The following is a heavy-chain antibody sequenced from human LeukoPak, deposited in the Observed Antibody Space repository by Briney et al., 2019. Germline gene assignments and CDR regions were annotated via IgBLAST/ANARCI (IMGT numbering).Heavy chain of an antibody. CDR1: GASIRSGDYY. D-gene: IGHD2-15*01. CDR3: ARDCSGGSCYGAFDI. J-gene: IGHJ3*02. V-gene: IGHV4-30-4*01. CDR2: IYDSGST. Sequence: PSQTLSLTCTVSGASIRSGDYYWSWIRQPPGKGLEWIGYIYDSGSTYYNPSLKSRISISVDTSENRFSLKLSSVTATDTAVYYCARDCSGGSCYGAFDIWGQGTMVTVSS.